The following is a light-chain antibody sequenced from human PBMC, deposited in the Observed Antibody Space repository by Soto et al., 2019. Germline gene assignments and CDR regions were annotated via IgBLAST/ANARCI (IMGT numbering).Light chain of an antibody. CDR3: GSWDSSLSAYV. Sequence: QSVLTQPPTVSGAPGQTVTISCTGSSSNLGARYDVHWYQQVPGKAPKLLIYDDNKRPSGIPDRFSGSKSGTSATLGITGFQTGDEADYYCGSWDSSLSAYVFGTGTKVTVL. V-gene: IGLV1-51*01. CDR2: DDN. CDR1: SSNLGARYD. J-gene: IGLJ1*01.